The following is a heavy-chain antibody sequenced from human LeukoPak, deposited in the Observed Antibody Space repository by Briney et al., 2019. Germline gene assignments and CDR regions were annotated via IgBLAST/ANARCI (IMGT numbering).Heavy chain of an antibody. V-gene: IGHV1-46*01. J-gene: IGHJ4*02. CDR1: GYTFTSYY. D-gene: IGHD6-13*01. CDR2: INPSGGST. Sequence: ASVKVSCKASGYTFTSYYMHWVRQAPGQGLEWMGIINPSGGSTSYAQKFQGRVTMTRDTSTSTVYMELSSLRSEDTAVYYCARDIAAAGSPAPSLDYWGQGTLVTVSS. CDR3: ARDIAAAGSPAPSLDY.